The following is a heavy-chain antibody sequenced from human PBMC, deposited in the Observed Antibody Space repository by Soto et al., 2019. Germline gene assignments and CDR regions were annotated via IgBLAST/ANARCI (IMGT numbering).Heavy chain of an antibody. D-gene: IGHD2-21*02. CDR3: AGDPDYVDLVSINGLVTEELNN. V-gene: IGHV1-8*01. CDR1: GYTFTGYD. J-gene: IGHJ4*01. Sequence: GASVKVSCKASGYTFTGYDINWVRQATGQGLEWMGWMNPNSGNTGYAQKFQGRVTMTRNTSISTAYMELSSLRSEDTAVYYCAGDPDYVDLVSINGLVTEELNNWGQGTRVTVSS. CDR2: MNPNSGNT.